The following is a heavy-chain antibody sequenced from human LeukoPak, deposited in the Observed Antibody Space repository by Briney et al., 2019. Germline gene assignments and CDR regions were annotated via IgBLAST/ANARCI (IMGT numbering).Heavy chain of an antibody. CDR1: GGSFSGYY. Sequence: SETLSLTCAVYGGSFSGYYWSWIRQPPGKGLEWIGEINHSGSTNYNPSLKSRVTISVDTSKNQFSLKLSSVTAADTAVYYCARGLYYYDSSGYYYWGQGTLVTVSP. CDR3: ARGLYYYDSSGYYY. CDR2: INHSGST. V-gene: IGHV4-34*01. J-gene: IGHJ4*02. D-gene: IGHD3-22*01.